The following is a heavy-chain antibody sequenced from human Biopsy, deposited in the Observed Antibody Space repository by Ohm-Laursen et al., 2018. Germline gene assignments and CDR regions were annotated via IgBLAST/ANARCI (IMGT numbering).Heavy chain of an antibody. V-gene: IGHV3-23*01. J-gene: IGHJ4*02. Sequence: SLRLSCAASGFTFSRYAMTWFRQAPGKGLEWVSTISGNSDIIYDTDSVKGRFTISRDNSKNTLYLQMNSLRADDTAVYYCALAAAQTVTHFDYWGQGTPVTVSS. CDR1: GFTFSRYA. CDR2: ISGNSDII. D-gene: IGHD4-17*01. CDR3: ALAAAQTVTHFDY.